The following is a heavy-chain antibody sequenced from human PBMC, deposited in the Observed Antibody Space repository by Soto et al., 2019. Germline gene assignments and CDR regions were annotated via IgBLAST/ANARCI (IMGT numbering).Heavy chain of an antibody. D-gene: IGHD6-13*01. CDR3: AKVGMNSSRRGGLDY. V-gene: IGHV3-23*01. Sequence: EVQLLESGGGLVQPGGSLRLSCAASGFTFSSYAMSWVRQAPGKGLEWVSAISGSGGSTYYADSVKGRFTISRDNSKNTLYLQMNSPRAEDTAVYYCAKVGMNSSRRGGLDYWGQGTLVTVSS. CDR1: GFTFSSYA. J-gene: IGHJ4*02. CDR2: ISGSGGST.